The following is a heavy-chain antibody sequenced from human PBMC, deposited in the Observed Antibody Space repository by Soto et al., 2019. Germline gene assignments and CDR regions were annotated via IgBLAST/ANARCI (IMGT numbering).Heavy chain of an antibody. CDR1: GGNFNTFG. D-gene: IGHD3-16*01. Sequence: QVQLVQSGAEVKKTGSSVKVSCKASGGNFNTFGFSWVRQAPGQGLEWMGGIFPFFGTAKYSQKFEDKITITADESTNTVYMDLRSLTFEDTAIYYCARSAPMEAGDKYYYDFWGQGALITVSS. CDR2: IFPFFGTA. CDR3: ARSAPMEAGDKYYYDF. V-gene: IGHV1-69*01. J-gene: IGHJ4*02.